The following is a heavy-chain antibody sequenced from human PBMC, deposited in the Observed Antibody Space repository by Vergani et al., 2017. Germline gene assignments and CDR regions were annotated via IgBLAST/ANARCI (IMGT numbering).Heavy chain of an antibody. V-gene: IGHV3-30-3*01. Sequence: VQLVESGGGVVQPGRSLRLSCAASGFTFSSYAMHWVRQAPGKGLEWVAVISYDGSNKYYADSVKGRFTISRDNSKNTLYLQMNSLRAEDTAVYYCARAPGYCSGGSCYSYYYYYMDVWGKGP. CDR3: ARAPGYCSGGSCYSYYYYYMDV. D-gene: IGHD2-15*01. J-gene: IGHJ6*03. CDR2: ISYDGSNK. CDR1: GFTFSSYA.